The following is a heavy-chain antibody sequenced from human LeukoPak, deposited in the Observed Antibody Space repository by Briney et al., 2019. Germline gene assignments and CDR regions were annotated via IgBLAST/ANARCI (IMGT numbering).Heavy chain of an antibody. CDR3: ATSSYYGSGTIYYYYYYMDV. CDR2: FDPEDGET. V-gene: IGHV1-24*01. Sequence: VASVKVSCKASGYTFTTYNINWVRQAPGKGLEWMGGFDPEDGETIYAQKFQGRVTMTEDTSTDTAYMELSSLRSEDTAVYYCATSSYYGSGTIYYYYYYMDVWGKGTTVTISS. D-gene: IGHD3-10*01. J-gene: IGHJ6*03. CDR1: GYTFTTYN.